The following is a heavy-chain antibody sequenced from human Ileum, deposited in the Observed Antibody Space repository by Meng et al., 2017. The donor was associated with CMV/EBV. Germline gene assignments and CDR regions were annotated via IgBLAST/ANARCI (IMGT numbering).Heavy chain of an antibody. CDR2: ISTDGGTT. CDR1: GFTFSRYW. Sequence: GGSLRLSCAASGFTFSRYWMHWVRQAPGKGLVWVSRISTDGGTTTYADSVKGRFTIARDNAKNTLYLQMNSLRAEDTAVYYCARSSRQTGPYFDYWGQGTLVTVFS. J-gene: IGHJ4*02. CDR3: ARSSRQTGPYFDY. D-gene: IGHD3-10*01. V-gene: IGHV3-74*01.